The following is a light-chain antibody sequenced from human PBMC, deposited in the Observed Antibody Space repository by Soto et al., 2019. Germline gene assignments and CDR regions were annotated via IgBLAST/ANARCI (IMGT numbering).Light chain of an antibody. CDR1: QSISSY. CDR3: QQSYSTPLT. CDR2: AAS. V-gene: IGKV1-39*01. J-gene: IGKJ4*01. Sequence: DIQMTQAPSPRAASGGDRVTITCRASQSISSYLNWYQQKPGKAPKLLIYAASSLQSGVPSRFSGSGSGTDFTLTISSLQPEDFATYYCQQSYSTPLTFGGGTKVDIK.